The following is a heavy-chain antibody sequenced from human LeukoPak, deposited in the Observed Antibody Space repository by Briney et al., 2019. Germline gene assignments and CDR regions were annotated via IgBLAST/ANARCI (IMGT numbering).Heavy chain of an antibody. V-gene: IGHV3-23*01. CDR1: GFTFSSYA. D-gene: IGHD5-18*01. Sequence: PGGSLRLSCAASGFTFSSYAMSWVRQAPGKGLEWVSAICGSGGSTYYADSVKGRFTISRDNSKNTLYLQMDSLRAEDTAVYYCAKDMPGEDSYGYYPQRVLGGFDYWGQGTLVTVSS. CDR2: ICGSGGST. J-gene: IGHJ4*02. CDR3: AKDMPGEDSYGYYPQRVLGGFDY.